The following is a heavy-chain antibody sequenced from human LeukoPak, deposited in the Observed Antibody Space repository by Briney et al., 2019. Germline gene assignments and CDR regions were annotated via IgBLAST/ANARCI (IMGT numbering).Heavy chain of an antibody. CDR3: ARLAFCTNAVCFSNYYYSMDV. D-gene: IGHD2-8*01. J-gene: IGHJ6*03. CDR1: GYSFTSYW. CDR2: IYPDDSDT. V-gene: IGHV5-51*01. Sequence: GESLQISCKGSGYSFTSYWIGWVRQMPGKGLEWMGIIYPDDSDTKYSPSCQGQVTISPDTSISTAYLQWSSLKASDTAMYYCARLAFCTNAVCFSNYYYSMDVWGRGTTVTVSS.